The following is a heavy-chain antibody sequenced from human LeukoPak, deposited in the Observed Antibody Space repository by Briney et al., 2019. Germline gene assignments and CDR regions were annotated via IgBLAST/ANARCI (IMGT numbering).Heavy chain of an antibody. V-gene: IGHV4-59*01. J-gene: IGHJ5*02. D-gene: IGHD2-15*01. CDR3: ARVVVVAARGDWSDP. CDR2: IYYSGST. CDR1: GGCISSYY. Sequence: SETLSLTCTVSGGCISSYYWSWIRQPPGKGLEWIGYIYYSGSTNYNPSLKSRVTISVDTSKNQFSLKLSSVTAADTAVYYCARVVVVAARGDWSDPWGQGTLVTVSS.